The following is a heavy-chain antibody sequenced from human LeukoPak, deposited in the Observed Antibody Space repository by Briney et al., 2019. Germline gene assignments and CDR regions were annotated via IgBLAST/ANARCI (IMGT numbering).Heavy chain of an antibody. CDR2: ISAYNGNT. CDR3: ARETPRYCSGGSCYLIDY. CDR1: GGTFSSYA. V-gene: IGHV1-18*01. Sequence: ASVKVSCKASGGTFSSYAISWVRQAPGQGLEWMGWISAYNGNTNYAQKLQGRVTMTTDTSTSTAYMELRSLRSDDTAVYYCARETPRYCSGGSCYLIDYWGQGTLVTVSS. J-gene: IGHJ4*02. D-gene: IGHD2-15*01.